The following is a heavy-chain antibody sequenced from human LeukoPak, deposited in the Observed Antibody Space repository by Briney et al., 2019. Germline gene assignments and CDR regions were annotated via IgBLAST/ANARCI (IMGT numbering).Heavy chain of an antibody. V-gene: IGHV4-30-2*01. CDR3: GRGGGRLRSGAFDI. D-gene: IGHD3-3*01. CDR1: GGSISSGGYS. CDR2: IYHSGST. Sequence: SQTLSLTCAVSGGSISSGGYSWSWIRQPPGKGLEWIGYIYHSGSTYYNPSLKSRVTISVDRSKNQFSLKLSSVTAADTAVYYWGRGGGRLRSGAFDIWGQGTMVTVSS. J-gene: IGHJ3*02.